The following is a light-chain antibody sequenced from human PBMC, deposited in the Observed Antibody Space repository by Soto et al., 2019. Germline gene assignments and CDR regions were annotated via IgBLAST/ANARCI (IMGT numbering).Light chain of an antibody. CDR2: DAS. CDR1: QSVSSY. J-gene: IGKJ4*01. V-gene: IGKV3-11*01. Sequence: EIVLTQSPATLSLSPGERATLSCRASQSVSSYLAWYQQKPGQAPRLLIYDASNRATGIPARFSGSGSGTEFTVTISSLQSEDFAIYYCQQYGSSPLTFGGGTKVDIK. CDR3: QQYGSSPLT.